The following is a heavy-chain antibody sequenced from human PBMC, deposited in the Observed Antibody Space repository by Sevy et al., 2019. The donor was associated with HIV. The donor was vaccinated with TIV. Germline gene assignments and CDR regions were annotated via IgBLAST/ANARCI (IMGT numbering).Heavy chain of an antibody. J-gene: IGHJ5*02. CDR2: ISYDGSNK. CDR3: ASTDIVVVPAAMGWFDP. CDR1: GFTFSSYA. V-gene: IGHV3-30*04. Sequence: GGSLRLSCAASGFTFSSYAMHWVRQAPGKGLEWVAVISYDGSNKYYADSVKGRFTISRDNSKNTLYLQMNSLRAEDTAVYYCASTDIVVVPAAMGWFDPWGQGTLVTVPS. D-gene: IGHD2-2*01.